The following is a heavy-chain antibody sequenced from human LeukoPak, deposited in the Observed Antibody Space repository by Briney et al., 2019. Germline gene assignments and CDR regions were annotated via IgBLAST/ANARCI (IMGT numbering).Heavy chain of an antibody. V-gene: IGHV3-9*01. CDR1: GFTFDDYA. J-gene: IGHJ4*02. Sequence: GGSLRLSCAASGFTFDDYAMHWVRQAPGKGLEWVSGISWNSGSIGYADSVKGRFTISRDNAKNSLYLQMNSLRVEDTAVYYCARDPKPAYYYDSSGYYGEGYWGQGTLVTVSS. CDR3: ARDPKPAYYYDSSGYYGEGY. CDR2: ISWNSGSI. D-gene: IGHD3-22*01.